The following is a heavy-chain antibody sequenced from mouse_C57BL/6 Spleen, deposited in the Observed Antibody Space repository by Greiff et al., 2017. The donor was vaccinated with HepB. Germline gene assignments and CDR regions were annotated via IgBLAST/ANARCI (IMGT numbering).Heavy chain of an antibody. D-gene: IGHD1-1*01. CDR2: ISSGSSTI. CDR1: GFTFSDYG. Sequence: EVQGVESGGGLVKPGGSLKLSCAASGFTFSDYGMHWVRQAPEKGLEWVAYISSGSSTIYYADTVKGRFTISRDNAKNTLFLQMTSLRSEDTAMYYCARGNYYGSRGAMDYWGQGTSVTVSS. J-gene: IGHJ4*01. V-gene: IGHV5-17*01. CDR3: ARGNYYGSRGAMDY.